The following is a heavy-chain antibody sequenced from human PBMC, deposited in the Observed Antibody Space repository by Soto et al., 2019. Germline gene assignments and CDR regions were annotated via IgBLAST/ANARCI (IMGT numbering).Heavy chain of an antibody. D-gene: IGHD1-1*01. CDR2: IYPGDSDT. J-gene: IGHJ6*02. V-gene: IGHV5-51*01. CDR3: SRTTGVFSYYGMDI. CDR1: GYTFTNYW. Sequence: PREALKLSCKGSGYTFTNYWIGWVRQIPGKGLEWMGIIYPGDSDTRYSPSFQGQVTISADKSISTAYLQWSSLKASDTAMYYCSRTTGVFSYYGMDIWGQGTTVTVFS.